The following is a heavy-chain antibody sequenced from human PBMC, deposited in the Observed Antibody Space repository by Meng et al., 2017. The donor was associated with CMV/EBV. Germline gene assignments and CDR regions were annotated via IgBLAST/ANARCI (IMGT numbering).Heavy chain of an antibody. CDR2: IYSGGST. Sequence: GGSLRLSCAASGFSVSRNDMSWVRQAPGKGLEWVSLIYSGGSTYYADSVKGRFTISRDNSKNTLFLQMNSLRAEDTAVYYCARWDIVTTFRKDYYYYGMDVWGQGTTVTVSS. CDR3: ARWDIVTTFRKDYYYYGMDV. J-gene: IGHJ6*02. CDR1: GFSVSRND. V-gene: IGHV3-53*01. D-gene: IGHD5-12*01.